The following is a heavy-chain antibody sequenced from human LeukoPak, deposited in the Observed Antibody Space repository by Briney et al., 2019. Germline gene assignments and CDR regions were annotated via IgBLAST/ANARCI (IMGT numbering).Heavy chain of an antibody. D-gene: IGHD3-3*01. CDR2: IYYSGST. CDR1: GGSISSYY. Sequence: PSETLSLTCTVSGGSISSYYWSWIRQPPGKGLEWIGYIYYSGSTNYNPSLKSRVTISVDTSKNQFSLKLSSVTAADTAVYYCVSSSGYYTWYYYYMDVWGKGTTVTVSS. CDR3: VSSSGYYTWYYYYMDV. J-gene: IGHJ6*03. V-gene: IGHV4-59*01.